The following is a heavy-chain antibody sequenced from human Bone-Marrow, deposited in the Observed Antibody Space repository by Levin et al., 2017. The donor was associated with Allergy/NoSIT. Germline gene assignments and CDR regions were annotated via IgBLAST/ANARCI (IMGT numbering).Heavy chain of an antibody. D-gene: IGHD6-19*01. CDR3: ARDPWIALDSNWFDP. J-gene: IGHJ5*02. CDR1: GGTFSSYA. CDR2: IIPIFGTA. Sequence: SVKVSCKASGGTFSSYAISWVRQAPGQGLEWMGGIIPIFGTANYAQKFQGRVTITADESTSTAYMELSSLRSEDTAVYYCARDPWIALDSNWFDPWGQGTLVTVSS. V-gene: IGHV1-69*13.